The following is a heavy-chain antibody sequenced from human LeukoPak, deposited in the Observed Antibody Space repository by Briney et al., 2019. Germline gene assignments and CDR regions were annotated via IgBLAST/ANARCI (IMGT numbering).Heavy chain of an antibody. J-gene: IGHJ4*02. CDR2: INPNSGGT. CDR3: ARGPFNYDSSGYYSVDY. Sequence: ASVKVSCKASGYTFTGYYMHWVRQAPGQGLEWMGWINPNSGGTNYAQKFQGGVTMTRDTSISTAYMELSRLRSDDTAVYYCARGPFNYDSSGYYSVDYWGQGTLVTVSS. CDR1: GYTFTGYY. D-gene: IGHD3-22*01. V-gene: IGHV1-2*02.